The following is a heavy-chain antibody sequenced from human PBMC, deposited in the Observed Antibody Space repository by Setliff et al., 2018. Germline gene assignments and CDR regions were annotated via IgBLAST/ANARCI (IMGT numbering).Heavy chain of an antibody. D-gene: IGHD3-3*01. J-gene: IGHJ6*03. CDR1: GYTFTSYA. CDR2: INAGNGNT. CDR3: AREFTRYYNFWSAHRYYMDV. Sequence: GASVKVSCKASGYTFTSYAMHWARQAPGQRLEWMGWINAGNGNTKYSQKFQGRVTITRDTSASTAYMELSSLRSEDTAVYYCAREFTRYYNFWSAHRYYMDVWGKGTTVTVSS. V-gene: IGHV1-3*01.